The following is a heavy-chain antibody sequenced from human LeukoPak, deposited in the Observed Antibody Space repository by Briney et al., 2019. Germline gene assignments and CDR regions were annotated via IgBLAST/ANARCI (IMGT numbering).Heavy chain of an antibody. Sequence: PGGSLRLSCAASGFTFSNAWMSWVRQAPGKGLEWVGRIKSKSDGGTTGYAAPVKGRFTISRDDSKSTLYLQMNSLTTEDAAVYYCTTGRTSSSKDWFDPWGQGTLVTVSS. J-gene: IGHJ5*02. V-gene: IGHV3-15*01. CDR1: GFTFSNAW. CDR2: IKSKSDGGTT. CDR3: TTGRTSSSKDWFDP. D-gene: IGHD6-6*01.